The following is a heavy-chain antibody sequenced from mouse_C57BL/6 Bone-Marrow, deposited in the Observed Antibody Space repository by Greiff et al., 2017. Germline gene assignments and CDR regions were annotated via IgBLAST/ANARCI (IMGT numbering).Heavy chain of an antibody. D-gene: IGHD1-1*01. Sequence: VKVVESGPGLVQPSQSLSITCTVSGFSLTSSGVHWVRQSPGKGLEWLGVIWSGGSTDYNAAFISRLSISKDNSKSQVFFKMNSLQADDTAIYYCARAYYGSRTSYFDVWGTGTTVTVSS. CDR1: GFSLTSSG. J-gene: IGHJ1*03. CDR2: IWSGGST. CDR3: ARAYYGSRTSYFDV. V-gene: IGHV2-2*01.